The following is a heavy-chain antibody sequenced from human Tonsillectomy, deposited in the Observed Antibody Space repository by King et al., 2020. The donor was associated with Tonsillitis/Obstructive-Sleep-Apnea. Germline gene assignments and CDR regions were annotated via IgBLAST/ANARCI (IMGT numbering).Heavy chain of an antibody. D-gene: IGHD6-13*01. V-gene: IGHV1-2*02. Sequence: VQLVQSGAEVKKPGASVKVSCKASGYTFTDYYVHWVRQAPGQGIEWMGWNNPSSGGTHYAQKFQGRDTLSRDRSISTAYMQLSRLRSDDTAFYYCARVSTMSGTRWFDPWGQGTLVTVSS. CDR2: NNPSSGGT. CDR1: GYTFTDYY. J-gene: IGHJ5*02. CDR3: ARVSTMSGTRWFDP.